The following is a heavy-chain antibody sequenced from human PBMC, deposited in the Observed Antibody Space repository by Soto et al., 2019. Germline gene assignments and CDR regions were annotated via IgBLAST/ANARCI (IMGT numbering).Heavy chain of an antibody. CDR3: ARVAANYYGMDV. CDR2: IYHSGST. Sequence: QVQLQESGPGLVKPSGTLSLTCAVSGGSISSSNWWSWVRQTPGKGLEWIGGIYHSGSTNYNPSLTGRVNTSVHKTKNQFCLKLSSVTAADAAVYYCARVAANYYGMDVWGQGTPVTVSS. CDR1: GGSISSSNW. V-gene: IGHV4-4*02. D-gene: IGHD2-15*01. J-gene: IGHJ6*02.